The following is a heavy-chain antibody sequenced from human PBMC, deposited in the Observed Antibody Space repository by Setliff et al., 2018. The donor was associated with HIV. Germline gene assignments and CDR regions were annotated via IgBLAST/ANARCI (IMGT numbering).Heavy chain of an antibody. J-gene: IGHJ6*03. CDR1: GGSISSSSYY. Sequence: LSLTCTVSGGSISSSSYYWGWIRQPPGKGLEWIGSIYYSGSTYYNPSLKSRVTISVDTSKNQISLKLTSVTAADTAVYYCAGGEVRSRYVSSRAPFYHYYYYMDVWGKGTTVTVSS. CDR2: IYYSGST. V-gene: IGHV4-39*07. D-gene: IGHD6-13*01. CDR3: AGGEVRSRYVSSRAPFYHYYYYMDV.